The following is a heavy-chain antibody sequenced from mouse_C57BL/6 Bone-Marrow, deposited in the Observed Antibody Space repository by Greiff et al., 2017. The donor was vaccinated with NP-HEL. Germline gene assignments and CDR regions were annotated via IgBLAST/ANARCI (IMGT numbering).Heavy chain of an antibody. V-gene: IGHV1-69*01. D-gene: IGHD1-1*01. CDR2: IDPSDSYT. J-gene: IGHJ1*03. CDR1: GYTFTSYW. CDR3: ASPTVVPYWYFDV. Sequence: QVQLQQPGAELVMPGASVKLSCKASGYTFTSYWMHWVKQRPGQGLEWIGEIDPSDSYTNSNQKFKGKSTLTVDKSSRTAYMQLSSLTSEDSAVYYCASPTVVPYWYFDVWGTGTTVTVSS.